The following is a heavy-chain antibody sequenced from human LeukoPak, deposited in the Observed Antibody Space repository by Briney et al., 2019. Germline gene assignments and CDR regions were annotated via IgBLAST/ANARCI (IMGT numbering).Heavy chain of an antibody. CDR1: GGSISSYY. CDR3: ASHLRFLEWSNFDY. Sequence: SETLSLTCTVSGGSISSYYWSWIRQPAGKGLEWIGRIYTSGSTNYNPSLKSRVTISVDTSKNQFSLKLSSVTAADTAVYYCASHLRFLEWSNFDYWGQGTLVTVSS. CDR2: IYTSGST. J-gene: IGHJ4*02. V-gene: IGHV4-4*07. D-gene: IGHD3-3*01.